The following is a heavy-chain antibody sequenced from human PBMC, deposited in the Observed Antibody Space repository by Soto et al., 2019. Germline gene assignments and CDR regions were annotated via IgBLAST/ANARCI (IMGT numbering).Heavy chain of an antibody. CDR3: ARDRAPQCIAAARCDYGMDV. CDR2: INPNSGGT. D-gene: IGHD6-13*01. V-gene: IGHV1-2*04. Sequence: ASVKVSCKASGYTFTGYYMHWVRQAPGQGLEWMGWINPNSGGTNYAQKFQGWVTMTRDTSISTAYMELSRLRSDDTAVYYCARDRAPQCIAAARCDYGMDVWGQGTTVTVSS. CDR1: GYTFTGYY. J-gene: IGHJ6*02.